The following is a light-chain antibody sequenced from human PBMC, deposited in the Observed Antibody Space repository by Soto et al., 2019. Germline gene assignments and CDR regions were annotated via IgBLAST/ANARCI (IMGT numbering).Light chain of an antibody. Sequence: IVLTQSPATLSVSPGKRATISCRASQKISSYLMWYQQKPGQAPRLLIYAVSNRATGIPARFSGSGSGTDFSLTISSLEPEDFGVYYCQQRSHWPRTFGQGTKVDIK. J-gene: IGKJ1*01. CDR1: QKISSY. V-gene: IGKV3-11*01. CDR3: QQRSHWPRT. CDR2: AVS.